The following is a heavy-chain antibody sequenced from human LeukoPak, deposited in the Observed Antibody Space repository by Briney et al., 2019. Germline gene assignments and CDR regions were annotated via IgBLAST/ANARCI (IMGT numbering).Heavy chain of an antibody. D-gene: IGHD7-27*01. CDR3: ARTTTRGLGIDQDFDY. CDR1: GYTFTSYA. J-gene: IGHJ4*02. V-gene: IGHV1-3*01. CDR2: INAGNGNT. Sequence: ASVKVSCKASGYTFTSYAMHWVRQAPGQRLEWMGWINAGNGNTKYSQKFQGRVTITRDTSASTAYIELSSLRSEDTAVYYCARTTTRGLGIDQDFDYWGQGTLVTVSS.